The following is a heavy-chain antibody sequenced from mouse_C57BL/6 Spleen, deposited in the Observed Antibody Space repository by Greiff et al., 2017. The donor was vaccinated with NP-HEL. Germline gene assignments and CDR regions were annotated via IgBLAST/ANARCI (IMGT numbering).Heavy chain of an antibody. CDR3: TTGYGSYGFYAMDY. CDR2: IDPEDGDT. V-gene: IGHV14-1*01. Sequence: EVQLQQSGAELVRPGASVKLSCTASGFYIKDYYMHWVKQRPEQGLEWIGRIDPEDGDTEYAPKFQGKATMTADTSSNTAYLQLSSLTSEDTAVYYCTTGYGSYGFYAMDYWGQGTAVTVSS. J-gene: IGHJ4*01. D-gene: IGHD2-10*02. CDR1: GFYIKDYY.